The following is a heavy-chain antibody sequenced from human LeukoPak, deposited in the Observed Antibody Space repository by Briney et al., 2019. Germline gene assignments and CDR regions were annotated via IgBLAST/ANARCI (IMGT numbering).Heavy chain of an antibody. CDR3: AREGRGGYYGSGSYYDY. CDR2: IYTSGST. Sequence: PSETLSLTCVVYGGSFSTYYWSWIRQPAGKGLEWIGRIYTSGSTNYNPSLKSRVTISVDTSKNPFSLKLSSVTAADTAVYYCAREGRGGYYGSGSYYDYWGQGTLVTVSS. J-gene: IGHJ4*02. V-gene: IGHV4-4*07. CDR1: GGSFSTYY. D-gene: IGHD3-10*01.